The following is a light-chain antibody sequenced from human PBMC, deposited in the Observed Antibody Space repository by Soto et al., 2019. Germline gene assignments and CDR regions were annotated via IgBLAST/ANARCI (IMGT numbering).Light chain of an antibody. CDR3: LPVYCSLT. CDR1: QGIGSD. CDR2: AVS. V-gene: IGKV1-6*01. J-gene: IGKJ4*01. Sequence: AIEMTQSPSSLSASVGDRVTITCRASQGIGSDLAWYQQRPGKAPKLLIYAVSSLQNGVPSRFSGSGSGTDFTLTISSLQPEDFATDYCLPVYCSLTFGGGTKVETK.